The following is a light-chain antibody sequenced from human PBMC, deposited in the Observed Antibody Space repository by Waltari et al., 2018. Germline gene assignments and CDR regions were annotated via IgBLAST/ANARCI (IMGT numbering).Light chain of an antibody. CDR2: EDN. CDR1: SGSIASNF. J-gene: IGLJ3*02. CDR3: QSYDTTTHWV. Sequence: NFMLTQPHSVSESPGKTVIISCTRSSGSIASNFVQWYQQRPGSAPTTVIFEDNERPSGVPDRFSGSIDSSSNSASLTISGLRTEDEADYYCQSYDTTTHWVFGGGTKLTVL. V-gene: IGLV6-57*03.